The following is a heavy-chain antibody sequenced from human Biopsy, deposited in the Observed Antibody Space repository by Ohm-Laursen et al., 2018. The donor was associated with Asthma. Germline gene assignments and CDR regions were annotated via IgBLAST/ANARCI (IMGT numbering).Heavy chain of an antibody. CDR2: ISFDGNNK. D-gene: IGHD1-26*01. J-gene: IGHJ4*02. Sequence: SLRLSCADSGFTFSNYGVHWVRQAPGKGLDWVAVISFDGNNKNYTDSVKGRFTISRDNSRNTLHLQMNSLRAEDTAVYYCAKDVFPGWELRRGPDYWGQGTLVTVSS. CDR3: AKDVFPGWELRRGPDY. CDR1: GFTFSNYG. V-gene: IGHV3-30*18.